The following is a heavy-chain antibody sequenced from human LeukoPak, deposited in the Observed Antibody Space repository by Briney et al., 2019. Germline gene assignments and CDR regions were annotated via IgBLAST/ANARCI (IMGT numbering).Heavy chain of an antibody. CDR1: GGSISSYY. Sequence: SETLSLTCTVSGGSISSYYWSWIRQPAGKGLEWIGRVYSTGSTNYNPSLKSRVTMSVDTSKNQFSLKLSSVTAADTAVYYCARGPKYSSDWYWFDPWGQGTLVTVSS. CDR3: ARGPKYSSDWYWFDP. V-gene: IGHV4-4*07. J-gene: IGHJ5*02. D-gene: IGHD6-19*01. CDR2: VYSTGST.